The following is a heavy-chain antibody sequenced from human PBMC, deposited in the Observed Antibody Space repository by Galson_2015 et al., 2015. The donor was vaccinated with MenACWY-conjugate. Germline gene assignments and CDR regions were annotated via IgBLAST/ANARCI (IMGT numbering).Heavy chain of an antibody. CDR3: ARGANLYFYSMDV. V-gene: IGHV3-21*01. CDR1: GFSFTTSG. CDR2: ITGTSTYI. J-gene: IGHJ6*03. Sequence: SLRLSCAASGFSFTTSGMTWVRQSPGKGLEWVSSITGTSTYIHYADSVRGRFTISRDNARNSVSLQMNSLRADDTGVYYCARGANLYFYSMDVWGKGTTVNVSS.